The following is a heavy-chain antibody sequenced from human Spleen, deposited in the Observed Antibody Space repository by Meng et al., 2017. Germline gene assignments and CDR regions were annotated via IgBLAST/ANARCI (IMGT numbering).Heavy chain of an antibody. J-gene: IGHJ6*02. V-gene: IGHV3-11*01. CDR2: ISSGGSTI. CDR1: GFIFSDYY. D-gene: IGHD2-15*01. Sequence: GGSLRLSCAAPGFIFSDYYMSWIRQAPGKGLEWVSYISSGGSTIYYADSVKGRFTISRDNAKNSLYLQMNSLRAEDTAVYYCARDLVTAATLGYYYYSYGVDVWGQGTTVTVSS. CDR3: ARDLVTAATLGYYYYSYGVDV.